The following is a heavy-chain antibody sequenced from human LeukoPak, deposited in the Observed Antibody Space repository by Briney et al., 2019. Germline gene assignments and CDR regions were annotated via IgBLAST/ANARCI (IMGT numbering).Heavy chain of an antibody. Sequence: GESLKISCKGSEYSFSTYWIGWVRQIPGKGLEWMGITYPADSDTRYSPSFQGQVTISVDKSLSTAYLQWSSLQASDSAMYYCARAGLDFGFGQLDIDYWGQGTLVTVSS. CDR1: EYSFSTYW. CDR3: ARAGLDFGFGQLDIDY. V-gene: IGHV5-51*01. CDR2: TYPADSDT. J-gene: IGHJ4*02. D-gene: IGHD3-10*01.